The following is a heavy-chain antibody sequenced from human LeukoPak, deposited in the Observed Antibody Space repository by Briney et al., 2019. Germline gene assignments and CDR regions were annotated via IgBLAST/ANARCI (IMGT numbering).Heavy chain of an antibody. CDR3: AKVDGSYLYWYFDL. Sequence: GGSLRLSCAASEFTFSSYNMNWVRQAPGKGLEWVSSISGSSKYIYYADSVKGRFTISRDNAKNSLYLQMNSLRAEDTALYYCAKVDGSYLYWYFDLWGRGTLVTVSS. J-gene: IGHJ2*01. D-gene: IGHD1-26*01. CDR1: EFTFSSYN. V-gene: IGHV3-21*04. CDR2: ISGSSKYI.